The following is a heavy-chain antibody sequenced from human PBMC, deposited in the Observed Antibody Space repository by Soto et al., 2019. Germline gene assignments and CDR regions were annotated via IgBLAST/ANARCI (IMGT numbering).Heavy chain of an antibody. CDR1: GFTFSSND. Sequence: EVQLLESGGGLVQPGGSLRLSCTASGFTFSSNDMSWVRQAPGKGLEWVSTLDKSGGSAFYADSVNGRFTISRDNSRNTLYLQMHRLRAEDTAFYYCAKDRIGQLAKFDYWGQGTLVTVSS. CDR3: AKDRIGQLAKFDY. J-gene: IGHJ4*02. D-gene: IGHD6-13*01. V-gene: IGHV3-23*05. CDR2: LDKSGGSA.